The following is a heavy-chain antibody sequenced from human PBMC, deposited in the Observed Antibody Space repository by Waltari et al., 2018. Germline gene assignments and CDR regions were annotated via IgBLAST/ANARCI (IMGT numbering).Heavy chain of an antibody. V-gene: IGHV1-69*01. CDR3: ARRRRDGYNCLDY. Sequence: QVQLVQSGAEVKKPGSSVKVSCKASGGTFSSYAISWVRRAPGQGLEWMGGIIPIFGTANYAQKFQVKVTITADESTSTADEELRSQRAEDTAVYYCARRRRDGYNCLDYWGQGTLVTVSS. CDR2: IIPIFGTA. CDR1: GGTFSSYA. D-gene: IGHD5-12*01. J-gene: IGHJ4*02.